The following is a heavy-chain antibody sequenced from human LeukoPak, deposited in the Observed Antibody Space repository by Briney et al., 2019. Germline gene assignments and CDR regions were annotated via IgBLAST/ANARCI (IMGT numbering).Heavy chain of an antibody. J-gene: IGHJ4*02. CDR1: GFTLTTSAEG. CDR2: IYWDADK. V-gene: IGHV2-5*02. D-gene: IGHD6-19*01. Sequence: SGPTLVNPTQTLTLTCTFSGFTLTTSAEGVGWIRQPPGKALEWLALIYWDADKYYSPSLQSRLTITKDTSKNQVVLTMTNMDPVDTATYFCAHRPQYSTGWYYFDYWGQGTLVTVSS. CDR3: AHRPQYSTGWYYFDY.